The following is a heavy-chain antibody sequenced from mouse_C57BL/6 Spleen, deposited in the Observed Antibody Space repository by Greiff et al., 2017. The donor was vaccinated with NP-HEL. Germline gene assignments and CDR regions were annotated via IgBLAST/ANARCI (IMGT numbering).Heavy chain of an antibody. D-gene: IGHD1-1*01. Sequence: VQLQQPGAELVKPGASVKLSCKASGYTFTSYWMHWVKQRPGQGLEWIGMIHPNSGSTNYNEKFTSKATLTVAKSSSTAYMQLSSLTSEDSAVYYCARSATVVATDYWGQGTTLTVSS. J-gene: IGHJ2*01. CDR2: IHPNSGST. CDR1: GYTFTSYW. V-gene: IGHV1-64*01. CDR3: ARSATVVATDY.